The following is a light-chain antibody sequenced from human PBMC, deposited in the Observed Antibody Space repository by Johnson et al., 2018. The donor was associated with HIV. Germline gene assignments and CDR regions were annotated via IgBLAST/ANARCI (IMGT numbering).Light chain of an antibody. CDR3: GTLDSSLSNFV. CDR2: EDN. J-gene: IGLJ1*01. V-gene: IGLV1-51*02. CDR1: SSNIENYF. Sequence: QSVLTQPPSLSAAPGQRVSISCSGTSSNIENYFVSWYQQLPGAAPRLLIYEDNKRPSGIPDRFSGSKSGASANLGIPGLQTGDEADYYCGTLDSSLSNFVFGIGTKVSVL.